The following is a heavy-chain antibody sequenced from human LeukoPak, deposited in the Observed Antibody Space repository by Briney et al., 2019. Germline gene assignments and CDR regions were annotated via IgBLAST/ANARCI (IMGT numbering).Heavy chain of an antibody. D-gene: IGHD3-22*01. V-gene: IGHV3-30*04. CDR2: ISYDGGYK. Sequence: GRSLRLSCSASGFTFSSYAMHGVRQAPGKGLEWVAVISYDGGYKYYADSVRGRFTISRDNSKDTLYLQMNSLRAEDTAVYYCARGGHYYDSSGSDYWGQGTLVTVSS. J-gene: IGHJ4*02. CDR3: ARGGHYYDSSGSDY. CDR1: GFTFSSYA.